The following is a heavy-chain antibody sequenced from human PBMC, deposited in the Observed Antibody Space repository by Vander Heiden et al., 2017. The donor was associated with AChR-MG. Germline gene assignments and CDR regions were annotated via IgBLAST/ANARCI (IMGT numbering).Heavy chain of an antibody. J-gene: IGHJ4*02. CDR2: SYYSGST. Sequence: QVQLQESGPGLVKPSETLSLTCTVSGGSISSYYWSWIRQPPGKGLEWIGYSYYSGSTNYDPALKSRVTISVDTSKNQFSLKLSSVTAADTAVYYCARGGPRGGWYDYWGQGTLVTVSS. D-gene: IGHD6-19*01. V-gene: IGHV4-59*01. CDR3: ARGGPRGGWYDY. CDR1: GGSISSYY.